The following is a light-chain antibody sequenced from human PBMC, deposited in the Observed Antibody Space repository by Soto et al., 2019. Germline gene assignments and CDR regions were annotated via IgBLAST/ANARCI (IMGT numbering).Light chain of an antibody. J-gene: IGLJ1*01. Sequence: QSALTQPASVSGSPGQSITISCTGTSSDVGAYNRVSWYQQYPGQAPKVIIYEVSNRPSGVSYRFSGSKSGNTASLTISGLQAEDEADYYCNAFTTTSTYVFGNGTKVTVL. V-gene: IGLV2-14*01. CDR2: EVS. CDR3: NAFTTTSTYV. CDR1: SSDVGAYNR.